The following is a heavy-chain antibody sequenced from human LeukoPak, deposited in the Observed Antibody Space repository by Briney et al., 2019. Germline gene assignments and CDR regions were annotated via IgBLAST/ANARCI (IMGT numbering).Heavy chain of an antibody. CDR1: GFAFSSYE. J-gene: IGHJ4*02. CDR2: ISSSGSTI. V-gene: IGHV3-48*03. D-gene: IGHD4-17*01. Sequence: SGGSLRLSCAASGFAFSSYEMNWVGQAPAKELEWVSFISSSGSTIYYAASVKGRFTISRDNAKNSLYLQMNSLRAEDTAVYYCAVTTVTTRIVWGQGTLVTVSS. CDR3: AVTTVTTRIV.